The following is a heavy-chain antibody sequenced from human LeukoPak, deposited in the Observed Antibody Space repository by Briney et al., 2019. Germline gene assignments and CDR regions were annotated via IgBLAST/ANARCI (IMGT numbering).Heavy chain of an antibody. J-gene: IGHJ3*02. CDR1: GFTFSTYW. V-gene: IGHV3-74*01. CDR2: INRDGSST. CDR3: ARDRETYYDILTGYYTLGDAFDI. Sequence: PGGSLRLSCAASGFTFSTYWMHWVRQAPGKGLVWVSRINRDGSSTSYADSVKGRFTISRDNAKNMLYLQMNSLRAEDTAVYYCARDRETYYDILTGYYTLGDAFDIWGQGTMVTVSS. D-gene: IGHD3-9*01.